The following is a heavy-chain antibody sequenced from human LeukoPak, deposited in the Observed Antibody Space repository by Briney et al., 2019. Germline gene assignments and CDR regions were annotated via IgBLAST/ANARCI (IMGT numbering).Heavy chain of an antibody. CDR3: ARERGRFGVDY. CDR2: IYYSGST. D-gene: IGHD3-10*01. Sequence: PSETLSLTCAVYGGSFSSYFWSWIRQPPGKGLEWIGYIYYSGSTNYNPSLKSRVTISVDTSKNQVSLKLNSVTAADTAVYYCARERGRFGVDYWGQGTLVTVSS. CDR1: GGSFSSYF. V-gene: IGHV4-59*01. J-gene: IGHJ4*02.